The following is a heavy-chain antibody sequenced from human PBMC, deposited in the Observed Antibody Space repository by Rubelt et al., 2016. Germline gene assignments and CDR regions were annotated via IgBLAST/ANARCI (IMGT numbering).Heavy chain of an antibody. CDR1: GGSISSSDYY. D-gene: IGHD5-18*01. J-gene: IGHJ4*02. Sequence: QLQLQESGPGLVQPSETLSLTCTVSGGSISSSDYYWGWIRQPPGKGLEWIGSIYYRGNTYYTPSLKSRVTVALDTSNNQFSLRLGSVTAADTAVYYGARSGSSYGSETFDYWGQGTLVTVSS. CDR2: IYYRGNT. CDR3: ARSGSSYGSETFDY. V-gene: IGHV4-39*07.